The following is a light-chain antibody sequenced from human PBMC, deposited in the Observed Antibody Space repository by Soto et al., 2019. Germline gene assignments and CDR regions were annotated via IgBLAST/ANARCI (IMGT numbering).Light chain of an antibody. CDR1: QSISNW. CDR2: KAP. V-gene: IGKV1-5*03. CDR3: QQYNSYWT. Sequence: DIQMTQSPSTLSASVGDRVTITCRASQSISNWLAWYQQKPGKAPNLLIYKAPSLESGVPSRFSGSGSGTEVTLTISSLQPDDFETYYCQQYNSYWTFSQGTKVEIK. J-gene: IGKJ1*01.